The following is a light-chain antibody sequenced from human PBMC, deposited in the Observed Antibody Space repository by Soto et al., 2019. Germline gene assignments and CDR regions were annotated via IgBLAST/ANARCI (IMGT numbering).Light chain of an antibody. CDR1: ESMSNC. Sequence: DIQMTQSPSTLSASVGDRVTITCRASESMSNCLAWYQQKPGKAPKLLISGASSLQSGVPSRFSGSASGTEFTLTISSLQPEDFATYYCQQSYSTPPTFGQGTKV. J-gene: IGKJ1*01. CDR3: QQSYSTPPT. CDR2: GAS. V-gene: IGKV1-39*01.